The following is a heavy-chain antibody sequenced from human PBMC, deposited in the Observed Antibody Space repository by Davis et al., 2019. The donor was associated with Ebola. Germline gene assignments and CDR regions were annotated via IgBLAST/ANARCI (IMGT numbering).Heavy chain of an antibody. CDR3: ARHEGGTMAPRY. Sequence: GSLRLSCTVSGGSIISSSSYWGWIRQPPRKGLEWIGSIYYSGITYYNPSLKSRVTISVDTSKNQFSLKLRSVTAADTAVYYCARHEGGTMAPRYWGQGTLITVSS. CDR2: IYYSGIT. CDR1: GGSIISSSSY. V-gene: IGHV4-39*01. D-gene: IGHD1-26*01. J-gene: IGHJ4*02.